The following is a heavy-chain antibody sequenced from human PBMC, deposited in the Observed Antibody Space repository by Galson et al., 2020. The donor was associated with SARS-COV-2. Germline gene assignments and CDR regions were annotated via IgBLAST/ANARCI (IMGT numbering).Heavy chain of an antibody. D-gene: IGHD3-9*01. CDR3: TTEDHDILTGYYCQYYFHY. V-gene: IGHV3-15*01. CDR2: IKSKADGGTT. J-gene: IGHJ4*02. CDR1: GFTFSHAW. Sequence: GESLKISCAASGFTFSHAWMTWVRQVPGKGLEWVGHIKSKADGGTTDYAAPVQGRFTISRDDSENTLYLQMNSLKTEDTAVYYCTTEDHDILTGYYCQYYFHYWGQGSLVTVSS.